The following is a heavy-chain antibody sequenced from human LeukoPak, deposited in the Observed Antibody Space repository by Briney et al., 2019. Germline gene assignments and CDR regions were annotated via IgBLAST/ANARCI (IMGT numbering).Heavy chain of an antibody. J-gene: IGHJ3*02. V-gene: IGHV1-69*13. CDR2: IIPIFGTA. Sequence: GASVKASCKASGGTFSSYAISWVRQAPGQGLEWMGGIIPIFGTANYAQKFQGRVTITADESTSTAYMELSSLRSEDTAVYYCARDQKDRDAFDIWGQGTMVTVSS. CDR3: ARDQKDRDAFDI. CDR1: GGTFSSYA. D-gene: IGHD2-15*01.